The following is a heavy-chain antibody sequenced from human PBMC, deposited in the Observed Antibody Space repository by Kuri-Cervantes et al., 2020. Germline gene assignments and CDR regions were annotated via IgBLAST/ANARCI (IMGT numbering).Heavy chain of an antibody. CDR2: IYRCGTT. Sequence: GGSLRLSCAASGFSVSSKFMTWVRQAPGKGLEWVSVEWVSVIYRCGTTYYADSVKGRFTISRDNSKNTLYLQMNSLRSEDTAVYYCAADNLQSGYWGQGTLVTVSS. CDR3: AADNLQSGY. V-gene: IGHV3-53*01. CDR1: GFSVSSKF. J-gene: IGHJ4*02. D-gene: IGHD1-14*01.